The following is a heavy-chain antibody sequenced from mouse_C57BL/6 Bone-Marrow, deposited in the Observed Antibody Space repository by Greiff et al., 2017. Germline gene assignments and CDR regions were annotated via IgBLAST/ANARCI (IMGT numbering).Heavy chain of an antibody. CDR2: ISYEGSN. J-gene: IGHJ2*01. CDR1: GYSITSGYY. CDR3: ALWYYFDC. Sequence: EVKLQESGPGLVKPSQSLSLTCSVPGYSITSGYYWNWIRQFPGNKLAWMGYISYEGSNNSNPALKNRISITRDSSKIQFFLKLNSVTTADTATYYCALWYYFDCWGQGTTLTVSS. V-gene: IGHV3-6*01.